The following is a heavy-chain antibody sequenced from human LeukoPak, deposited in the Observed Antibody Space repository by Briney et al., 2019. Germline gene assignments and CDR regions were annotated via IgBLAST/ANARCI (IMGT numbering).Heavy chain of an antibody. CDR1: GDSVSSNSAA. CDR2: TYYRSKWYN. J-gene: IGHJ3*02. CDR3: ARVWITMIVGPRGGDAFDI. D-gene: IGHD3-22*01. V-gene: IGHV6-1*01. Sequence: SQTLSLTCAISGDSVSSNSAAWNWIRQSPSRGLEWLGRTYYRSKWYNDYAVSVKSRITINPDTSKNQFSLQLNSVTPEDTAVYYCARVWITMIVGPRGGDAFDIWGQGTMVTDSP.